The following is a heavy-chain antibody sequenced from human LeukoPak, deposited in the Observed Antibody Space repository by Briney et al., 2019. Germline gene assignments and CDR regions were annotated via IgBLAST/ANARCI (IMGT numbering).Heavy chain of an antibody. V-gene: IGHV4-59*11. CDR3: ARDPTTVTKGLDI. D-gene: IGHD4-17*01. CDR1: GGSFSSHY. J-gene: IGHJ3*02. Sequence: PSETLSLTCTASGGSFSSHYWSWIRQPPGKGLEWIGYISYIGSTNYNPSLKSRVTISVDTSKNQFSLKLSSVTAADTAVHYCARDPTTVTKGLDIWGQGTMVTVSS. CDR2: ISYIGST.